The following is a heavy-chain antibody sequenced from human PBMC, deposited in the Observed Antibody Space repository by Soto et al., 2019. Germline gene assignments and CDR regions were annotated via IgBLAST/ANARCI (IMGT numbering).Heavy chain of an antibody. CDR2: IIPIFGTA. CDR1: GGTFSSYA. CDR3: ASGIVVVPAPGQYYYYGMDV. Sequence: GASVKVSCKASGGTFSSYAISWVRQAPGQGLEWMGGIIPIFGTANYAQKFQGRVTITADKSTSTAYMELSSLRSEDTAVYYCASGIVVVPAPGQYYYYGMDVWGQGTTVTVSS. J-gene: IGHJ6*02. D-gene: IGHD2-2*01. V-gene: IGHV1-69*06.